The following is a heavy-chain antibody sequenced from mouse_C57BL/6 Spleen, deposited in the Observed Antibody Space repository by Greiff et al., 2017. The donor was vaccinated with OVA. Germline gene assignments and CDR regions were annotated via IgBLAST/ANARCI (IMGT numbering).Heavy chain of an antibody. CDR3: ARITDYSNSNYAMDY. V-gene: IGHV8-8*01. CDR2: IWWDDDK. Sequence: QVTLKESGPGILQPSQTLSLTCSFSGFSLSTFGMGVGWIRQPSGKGLEWLAHIWWDDDKYYNPALKSRLTISKDTSKNRVFLKIANVDTADTATYYCARITDYSNSNYAMDYWGQGTSVTVSS. D-gene: IGHD2-5*01. J-gene: IGHJ4*01. CDR1: GFSLSTFGMG.